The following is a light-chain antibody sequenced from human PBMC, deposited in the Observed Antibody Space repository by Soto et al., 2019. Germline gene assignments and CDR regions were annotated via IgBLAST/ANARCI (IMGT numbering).Light chain of an antibody. CDR3: SSYTSSSTLYV. J-gene: IGLJ1*01. CDR2: DVS. CDR1: SSDVGGYNY. V-gene: IGLV2-14*01. Sequence: QSVLTQPASVSGSPGQSITISCTGTSSDVGGYNYVSWNQQHPGKAPKLMIYDVSNRPSGVSNRFSGSKSGNMASLTISGLQAEDEADYYCSSYTSSSTLYVFGTGTKLTVL.